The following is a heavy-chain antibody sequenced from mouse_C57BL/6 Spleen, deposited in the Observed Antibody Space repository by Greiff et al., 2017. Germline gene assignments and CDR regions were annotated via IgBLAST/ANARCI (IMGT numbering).Heavy chain of an antibody. CDR2: IYPGDGDT. V-gene: IGHV1-80*01. CDR3: ARERITTVAPYYFDY. CDR1: GYAFSSYW. Sequence: VQLQQSGAELVKPGASVKISCKASGYAFSSYWMNWVKQRPGKGLEWIGQIYPGDGDTNYNGKFKGKATLTADKSSSTAYMQLSSLTSEDSAVYFCARERITTVAPYYFDYWGQGTTLTVSS. D-gene: IGHD1-1*01. J-gene: IGHJ2*01.